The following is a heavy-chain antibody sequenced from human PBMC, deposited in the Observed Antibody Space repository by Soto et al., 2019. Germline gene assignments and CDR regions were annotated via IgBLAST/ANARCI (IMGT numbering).Heavy chain of an antibody. CDR1: GYTFTKYG. Sequence: QEQLVQSGGEVKKPGASVRVSCKASGYTFTKYGITWVRQAPGQGLEWMGWIGVYNGKTNYARKLQGRVIMTADTSASTAYMELRSLRSDDTAVYYCSRARYYTSPSGYGMDIWGQGTTVSV. CDR3: SRARYYTSPSGYGMDI. V-gene: IGHV1-18*04. D-gene: IGHD2-2*01. CDR2: IGVYNGKT. J-gene: IGHJ6*02.